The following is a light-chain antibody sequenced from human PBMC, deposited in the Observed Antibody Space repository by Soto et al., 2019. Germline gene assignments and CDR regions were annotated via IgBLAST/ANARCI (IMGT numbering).Light chain of an antibody. J-gene: IGKJ4*01. CDR1: QSVSRH. CDR2: DAS. V-gene: IGKV3-11*01. CDR3: QQRNNWPPVT. Sequence: ESVLTQSPGSLSLSRGERAARSCRASQSVSRHLAWYQQKPGQAPRLLIYDASNRATGIPARFSGSGSGTDFTLTISSLEPEDFAVYYCQQRNNWPPVTFGGGTKVDIK.